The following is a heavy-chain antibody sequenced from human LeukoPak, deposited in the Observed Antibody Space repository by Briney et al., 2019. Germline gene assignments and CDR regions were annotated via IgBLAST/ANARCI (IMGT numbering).Heavy chain of an antibody. CDR3: AKDLWELLPYYYYYGMDV. V-gene: IGHV3-11*06. J-gene: IGHJ6*02. Sequence: GGSLRLSCAASGFTFSDYYMSWIRQAPGKGLEWVSYISSSSSYTNYADSVKGRFTISRDNAKNSLYLQMNSLRAEDTAVYYCAKDLWELLPYYYYYGMDVWGQGTTVTVSS. CDR1: GFTFSDYY. D-gene: IGHD1-26*01. CDR2: ISSSSSYT.